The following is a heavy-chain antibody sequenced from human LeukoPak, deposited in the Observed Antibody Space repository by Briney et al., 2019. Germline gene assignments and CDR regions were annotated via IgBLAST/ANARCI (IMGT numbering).Heavy chain of an antibody. CDR1: GGTFSSYA. D-gene: IGHD3-22*01. CDR2: INPSGGST. J-gene: IGHJ4*02. CDR3: ARAPPRQYYDSSGYFNFDY. V-gene: IGHV1-46*01. Sequence: ASVKVSCKASGGTFSSYAISWVRQAPGQGLEWMGIINPSGGSTSYAQKFQGRVTMTRDTSTSTVYMELSSLRSEDTAVYYCARAPPRQYYDSSGYFNFDYWGQGTLVTVSP.